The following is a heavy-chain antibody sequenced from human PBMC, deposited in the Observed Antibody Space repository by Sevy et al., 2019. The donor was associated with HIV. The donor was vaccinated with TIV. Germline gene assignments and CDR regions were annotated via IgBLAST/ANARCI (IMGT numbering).Heavy chain of an antibody. CDR3: AGDKPQGVVIIPGSMWGGVDY. V-gene: IGHV1-18*01. D-gene: IGHD3-16*01. J-gene: IGHJ4*02. CDR2: ISGYTGNT. Sequence: ASVKVSCAASGYTFTTYGSSWVRQAPGQGLEWMGWISGYTGNTNFARSFQGRVTMTTDKSTSTAYMELRSLTSDDTAVYSCAGDKPQGVVIIPGSMWGGVDYWGQGTLVTVSS. CDR1: GYTFTTYG.